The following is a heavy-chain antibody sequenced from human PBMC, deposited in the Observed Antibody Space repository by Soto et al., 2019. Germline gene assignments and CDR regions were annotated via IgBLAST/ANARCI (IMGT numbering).Heavy chain of an antibody. Sequence: SGPTLVNPTQTLTPTCIFSGFSLRTSGVGVGWIRQPPGKALEWLGFIYWNDDKRYSPSLKSRLTITKDTSKNQVVLTMTNMDPVDNATYYCAKSGSSGSHGWSDPWDQGTLVTVSS. D-gene: IGHD6-19*01. V-gene: IGHV2-5*01. J-gene: IGHJ5*02. CDR2: IYWNDDK. CDR3: AKSGSSGSHGWSDP. CDR1: GFSLRTSGVG.